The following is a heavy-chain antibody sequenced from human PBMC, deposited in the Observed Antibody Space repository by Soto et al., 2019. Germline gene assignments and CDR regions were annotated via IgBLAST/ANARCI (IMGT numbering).Heavy chain of an antibody. CDR1: GISIDNYY. CDR2: VYISGTT. J-gene: IGHJ5*01. Sequence: PSETLSLTCTVSGISIDNYYCSWIRRSAGKGLEWIGRVYISGTTNYNPSLKSRVTLTVDMSKRQFSLTLRSVTAADTAVYYCVRDVGADRWYASWRQGTLITVSS. CDR3: VRDVGADRWYAS. V-gene: IGHV4-4*07.